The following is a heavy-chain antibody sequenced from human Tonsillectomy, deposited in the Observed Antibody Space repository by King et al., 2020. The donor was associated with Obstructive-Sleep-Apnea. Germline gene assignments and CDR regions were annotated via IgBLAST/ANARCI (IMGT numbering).Heavy chain of an antibody. Sequence: QLQESGPGLVKPSGTLSLTCVVSGGSISNRNWWSWVRQPPGKGLEWIGEIYYSGSTNYNPSLKSRVTMSVDKSKNQFSLKRNSVTAADTAVYYCARAGDWYNYYGMDVWGQGTTVTVSS. J-gene: IGHJ6*02. CDR3: ARAGDWYNYYGMDV. CDR2: IYYSGST. D-gene: IGHD3-9*01. V-gene: IGHV4-4*02. CDR1: GGSISNRNW.